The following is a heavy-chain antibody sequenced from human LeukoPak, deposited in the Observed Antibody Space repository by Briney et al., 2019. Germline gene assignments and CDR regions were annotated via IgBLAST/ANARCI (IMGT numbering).Heavy chain of an antibody. V-gene: IGHV1-18*04. Sequence: ASVKVSCRASGYAFTTIGFSWVRQAPAQGLEWMGWISGANGNTNYAPAFQGRVTMTIDTSTSTAFVELRSLRSNDTAVYSCATDHYNGFHFWGQGTMVIVSS. CDR3: ATDHYNGFHF. CDR1: GYAFTTIG. J-gene: IGHJ3*01. CDR2: ISGANGNT. D-gene: IGHD3-10*01.